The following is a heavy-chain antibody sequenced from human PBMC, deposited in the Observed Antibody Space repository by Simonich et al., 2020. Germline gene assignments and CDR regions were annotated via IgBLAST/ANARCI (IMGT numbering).Heavy chain of an antibody. Sequence: QVQLQQWGAGLLKPSETLSLTCAVYGGSFSGYYWSWIRQPPGKGLEWIGEINHRKSTNYTPSLKSRVTISVDTSKNQFSLKLSSVTAADTAVYYCARGLRVAAAGTAFQHWGQGTLVTVYS. D-gene: IGHD6-13*01. CDR3: ARGLRVAAAGTAFQH. CDR1: GGSFSGYY. V-gene: IGHV4-34*01. CDR2: INHRKST. J-gene: IGHJ1*01.